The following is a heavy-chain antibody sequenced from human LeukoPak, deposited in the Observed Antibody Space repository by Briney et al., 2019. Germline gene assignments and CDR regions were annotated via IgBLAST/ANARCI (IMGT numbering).Heavy chain of an antibody. CDR3: ARGEAFCDY. J-gene: IGHJ4*02. CDR1: GFSSSIYW. V-gene: IGHV3-7*05. CDR2: IKEDGTTT. Sequence: VGSLRLSCAASGFSSSIYWMTGVRQAPRKGLEWVANIKEDGTTTYYVDYVKGRFTVSRDNAPNSLYLQMNSLTPEDTAVYFCARGEAFCDYWGQGALVTVSS.